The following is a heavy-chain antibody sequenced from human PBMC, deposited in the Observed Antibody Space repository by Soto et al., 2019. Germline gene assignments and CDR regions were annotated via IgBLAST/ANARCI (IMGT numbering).Heavy chain of an antibody. CDR3: ARGSGIVALPGELEDVKYDY. V-gene: IGHV4-34*01. CDR2: INESGST. CDR1: GQSFSGHS. Sequence: QVQLQQWGAGLVKPSETLSLSCAVYGQSFSGHSWAWIRQPPGKGLEWIGEINESGSTYYNPSLKSRVPLSTVTSKNQFSLKLSSVSAADTAAYFCARGSGIVALPGELEDVKYDYWGQGTLVNVSS. D-gene: IGHD1-1*01. J-gene: IGHJ4*02.